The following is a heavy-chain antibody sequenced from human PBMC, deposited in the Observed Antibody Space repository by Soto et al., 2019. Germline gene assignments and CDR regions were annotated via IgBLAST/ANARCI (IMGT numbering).Heavy chain of an antibody. Sequence: QVQLVQSGAEVKKPESSVKVSCKAPGGTFSTYAISWVRQAPGQGLEWMGGIIPMFGTANYAQRFQDRVNITADESTNTVYMELSSLRSEDTAVYFCASGIRLWLRRINNGYAGWGQGTLVTVSS. CDR1: GGTFSTYA. D-gene: IGHD5-12*01. CDR3: ASGIRLWLRRINNGYAG. J-gene: IGHJ4*02. V-gene: IGHV1-69*12. CDR2: IIPMFGTA.